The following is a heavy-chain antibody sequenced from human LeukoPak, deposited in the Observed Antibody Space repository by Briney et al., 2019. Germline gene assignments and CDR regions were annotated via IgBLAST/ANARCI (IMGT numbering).Heavy chain of an antibody. CDR2: ISASGGGT. Sequence: PGGSLRLSCAASGFTFSSYAMTWVRQAPGKGLEWVSGISASGGGTYYADSVKGRFTISRDKSKNRLFLQMNSLRAEDTAVYYCAKDRAGYSTGWTFDSWGQGTLVTVSS. D-gene: IGHD6-19*01. CDR1: GFTFSSYA. CDR3: AKDRAGYSTGWTFDS. J-gene: IGHJ4*02. V-gene: IGHV3-23*01.